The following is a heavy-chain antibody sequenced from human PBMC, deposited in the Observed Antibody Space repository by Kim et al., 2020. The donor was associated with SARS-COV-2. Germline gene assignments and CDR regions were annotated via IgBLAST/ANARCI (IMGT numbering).Heavy chain of an antibody. J-gene: IGHJ4*02. CDR2: ISGSGGST. D-gene: IGHD6-19*01. CDR3: AKEPHIAVAGTGGNYFDY. V-gene: IGHV3-23*01. Sequence: GGSLRLSCAASGFTFSSYAMSWVRQAPGKGLEWVSAISGSGGSTYYADSVKGRFTISRDNSKNTLYLQMNSLRAEDTAVYYCAKEPHIAVAGTGGNYFDYWGQGTLVTVSS. CDR1: GFTFSSYA.